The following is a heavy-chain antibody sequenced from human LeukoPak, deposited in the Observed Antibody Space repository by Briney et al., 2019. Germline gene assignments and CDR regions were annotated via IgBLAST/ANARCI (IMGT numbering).Heavy chain of an antibody. Sequence: GGSLRLSCATSGFPFSDCSMSWVRQAPGKGLEWTSTTNSGGTSTYYAESVKGRFTISRDNSKNTLYLQMSSLRVEDTTVYYCAKQSYARSLGEGGPGTLVSVSS. J-gene: IGHJ4*02. CDR1: GFPFSDCS. V-gene: IGHV3-23*01. D-gene: IGHD2-8*01. CDR2: TNSGGTST. CDR3: AKQSYARSLGE.